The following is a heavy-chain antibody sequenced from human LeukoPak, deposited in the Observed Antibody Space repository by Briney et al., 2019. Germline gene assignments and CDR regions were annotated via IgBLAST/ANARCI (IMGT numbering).Heavy chain of an antibody. Sequence: PSETLSLTCTVSGGSISSGGYYWSWIRQHPGKGLEWIGYIYYSGSTYYNPSLKSRVTISVDKSKNQFSLKLSSVTAADTAVYYCARDDYGDYGPLTLWGQGTLVTVSS. CDR1: GGSISSGGYY. CDR3: ARDDYGDYGPLTL. V-gene: IGHV4-31*03. CDR2: IYYSGST. J-gene: IGHJ4*02. D-gene: IGHD4-17*01.